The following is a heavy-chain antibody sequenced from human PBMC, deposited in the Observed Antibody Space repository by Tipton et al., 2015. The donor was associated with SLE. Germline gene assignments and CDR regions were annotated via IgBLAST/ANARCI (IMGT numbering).Heavy chain of an antibody. J-gene: IGHJ4*02. CDR1: GYTFTSYA. V-gene: IGHV1-3*01. Sequence: QVQLVQSGAEVKKPGASVKVSCKASGYTFTSYAMHWVRQAPGQRLEWMGWINAGNGNTKYSQKFQGRVTITRDTSASTAHMELSSLRSEDTAVYYCARGGSPPYYFDYWGQGTLVTVSS. D-gene: IGHD1-26*01. CDR2: INAGNGNT. CDR3: ARGGSPPYYFDY.